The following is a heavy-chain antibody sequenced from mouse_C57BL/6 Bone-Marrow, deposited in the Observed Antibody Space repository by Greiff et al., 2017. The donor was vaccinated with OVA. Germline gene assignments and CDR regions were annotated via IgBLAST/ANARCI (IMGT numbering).Heavy chain of an antibody. CDR1: GFTFSSYG. J-gene: IGHJ3*01. CDR3: ARVTGRFAY. Sequence: VQGVESGGDLVKPGGSLKLSCAASGFTFSSYGMSWVRQTPDKRLEWVATISSGGSYTYYPDSVKGRFTISRDNAKNTLYLQMSSLKSEDTAMYYCARVTGRFAYWGQGTLVTVSA. CDR2: ISSGGSYT. V-gene: IGHV5-6*01. D-gene: IGHD4-1*01.